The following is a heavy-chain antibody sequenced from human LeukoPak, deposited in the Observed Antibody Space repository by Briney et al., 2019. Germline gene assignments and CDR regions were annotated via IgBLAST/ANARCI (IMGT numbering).Heavy chain of an antibody. CDR3: ARDRGDY. Sequence: PGGSLRLSCAASGFTFSSYSMNWVRQAPGKGLEWVSSISTSSSYIYYADSLKGRFTISRHNAKNSLYLQMNSLRAEDTAVYYCARDRGDYWGQGTLVTVSS. CDR1: GFTFSSYS. V-gene: IGHV3-21*01. J-gene: IGHJ4*02. CDR2: ISTSSSYI. D-gene: IGHD3-16*01.